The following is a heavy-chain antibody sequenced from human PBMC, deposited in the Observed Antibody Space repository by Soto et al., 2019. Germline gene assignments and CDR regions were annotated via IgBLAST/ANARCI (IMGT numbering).Heavy chain of an antibody. CDR2: IYPGDFDI. CDR1: GYNFINYW. V-gene: IGHV5-51*01. J-gene: IGHJ4*02. D-gene: IGHD3-22*01. Sequence: PGESLKISCKGSGYNFINYWIGWVRQVPGKGLEWMGIIYPGDFDIKYSPSFQGQVTISADKSITTAYLQWSSLKASDTAMYYCARSYGGEYYDSRQYYYSYWGQGTLVTVSS. CDR3: ARSYGGEYYDSRQYYYSY.